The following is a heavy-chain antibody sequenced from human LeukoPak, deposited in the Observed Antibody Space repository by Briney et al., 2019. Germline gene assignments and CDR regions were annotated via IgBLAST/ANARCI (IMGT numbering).Heavy chain of an antibody. Sequence: GGSLRLSCAASGFTFSSFAMSWVRQAPGKGLEWVSAISANGGGTYYADSVKGRFTISRDNSKNTLYLQMNSLRAEDTAVYYCAKGSSPFDYWGQGTLVTVSS. CDR2: ISANGGGT. J-gene: IGHJ4*02. CDR3: AKGSSPFDY. V-gene: IGHV3-23*01. CDR1: GFTFSSFA. D-gene: IGHD6-13*01.